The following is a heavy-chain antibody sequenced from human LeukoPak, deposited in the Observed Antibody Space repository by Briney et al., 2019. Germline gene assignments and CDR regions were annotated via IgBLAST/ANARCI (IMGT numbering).Heavy chain of an antibody. CDR2: IYYSGST. CDR3: ARHDNEKSGYEIDY. J-gene: IGHJ4*02. CDR1: GGSISSYY. V-gene: IGHV4-59*08. Sequence: YPPETLSLTCTVSGGSISSYYWSWIRQPPGKGLEWIGYIYYSGSTNYNPSLKSRVTISVDTSKNQLSLKLSSVTAADTAVYYCARHDNEKSGYEIDYWGQGTLVTVSS. D-gene: IGHD5-12*01.